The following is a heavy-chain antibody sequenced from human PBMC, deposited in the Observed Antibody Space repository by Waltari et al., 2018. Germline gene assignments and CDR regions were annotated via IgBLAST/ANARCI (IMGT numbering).Heavy chain of an antibody. J-gene: IGHJ5*02. Sequence: QVQLQQWGAGLLKPSETLSLTCAVYGGSFSGYYWSWIRQPPGKGQEWLGEINRSGSNNYIPSLNSRVTISVDTSKNQFSLKLSSVTAADTAVYYCARAARGTIFGKNWFYPWGQGTLVTVSS. V-gene: IGHV4-34*01. D-gene: IGHD3-3*01. CDR2: INRSGSN. CDR1: GGSFSGYY. CDR3: ARAARGTIFGKNWFYP.